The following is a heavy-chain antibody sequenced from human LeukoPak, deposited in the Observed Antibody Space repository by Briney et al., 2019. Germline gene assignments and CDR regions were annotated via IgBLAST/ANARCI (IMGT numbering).Heavy chain of an antibody. D-gene: IGHD4-17*01. J-gene: IGHJ4*02. V-gene: IGHV4-34*01. CDR1: GGSFSGYY. Sequence: SETLSLTCAVYGGSFSGYYWGWIRQPPGKGLEWIGEINHSGSTNYNPSLKSRVTISVDTSKNQFSLKLSSVTAADTAVYYCARGGLIPHDYGDPFDYWAREPWSPSPQ. CDR2: INHSGST. CDR3: ARGGLIPHDYGDPFDY.